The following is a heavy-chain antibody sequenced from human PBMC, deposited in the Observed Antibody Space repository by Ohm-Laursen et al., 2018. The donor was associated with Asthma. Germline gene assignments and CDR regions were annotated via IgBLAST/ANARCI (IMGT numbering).Heavy chain of an antibody. CDR3: ARVSCTGGSCFIEH. D-gene: IGHD2-15*01. CDR1: GGSISSGGYY. V-gene: IGHV4-31*03. CDR2: IYYSGST. Sequence: TLSLTCTVSGGSISSGGYYWSWIRQHPGKGLEWIGYIYYSGSTYYNPSLKSRVTIGLDTSKNQFSLNLNSVTAADTAVYSCARVSCTGGSCFIEHWAQGTLVTVSS. J-gene: IGHJ1*01.